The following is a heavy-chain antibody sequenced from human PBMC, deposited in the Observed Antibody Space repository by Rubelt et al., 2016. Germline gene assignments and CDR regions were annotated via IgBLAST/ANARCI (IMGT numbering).Heavy chain of an antibody. Sequence: QVQLQESGPGLVKPSETLSLTCTVSGGSISSYYWSWIRQPPGKGLEWIGRIYTSGGTYYNPSLKSRVTISVATSKNQFSLKLSPVTAADTAVYYCASLTVTTGPFDYWGQGTLVTVSS. CDR2: IYTSGGT. J-gene: IGHJ4*02. D-gene: IGHD4-17*01. CDR3: ASLTVTTGPFDY. CDR1: GGSISSYY. V-gene: IGHV4-4*08.